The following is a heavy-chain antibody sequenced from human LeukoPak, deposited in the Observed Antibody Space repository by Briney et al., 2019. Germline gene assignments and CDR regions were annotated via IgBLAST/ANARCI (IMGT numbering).Heavy chain of an antibody. CDR3: AGHDCFDP. V-gene: IGHV3-66*04. CDR2: IYSGGSA. Sequence: GGSLRLSCAVSGLTVSGDYMVWVRQAPGKGLEWVSIIYSGGSAYYADSVKGRFTISRDNSKNTLYLHMNSLRAEDTAVYYCAGHDCFDPWGQGTPVTVSS. J-gene: IGHJ5*02. CDR1: GLTVSGDY.